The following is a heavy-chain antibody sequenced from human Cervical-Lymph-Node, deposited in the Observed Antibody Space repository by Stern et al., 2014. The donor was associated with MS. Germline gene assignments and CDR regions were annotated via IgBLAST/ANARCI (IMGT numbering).Heavy chain of an antibody. V-gene: IGHV3-30*04. CDR1: GFTFSRYA. D-gene: IGHD4-17*01. J-gene: IGHJ6*02. Sequence: VQLVESGGGVVRPGRSLRLSCATSGFTFSRYAVLWVRQAPGKGLEWVAAISYDGSNNFDGDSVKGRFTISRDNSKNTLFLQMNNLRPEDSGVYHCARDRLDGDYVYYYGLDVWGQGTTVTVSS. CDR2: ISYDGSNN. CDR3: ARDRLDGDYVYYYGLDV.